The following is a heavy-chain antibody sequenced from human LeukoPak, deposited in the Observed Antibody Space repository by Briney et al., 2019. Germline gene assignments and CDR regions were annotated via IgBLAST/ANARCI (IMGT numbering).Heavy chain of an antibody. CDR2: ISGSGGST. CDR3: AKGAGRGYCSGGGCDYFDY. D-gene: IGHD2-15*01. CDR1: GFTFSSYA. Sequence: GGSLRLSCAASGFTFSSYAMSWVRQAPGKGLEWVSAISGSGGSTYYADSVKGRFTISRDNSKNTLYLQMNSLRAEDTAVYYCAKGAGRGYCSGGGCDYFDYWGQGTLVTVSS. V-gene: IGHV3-23*01. J-gene: IGHJ4*02.